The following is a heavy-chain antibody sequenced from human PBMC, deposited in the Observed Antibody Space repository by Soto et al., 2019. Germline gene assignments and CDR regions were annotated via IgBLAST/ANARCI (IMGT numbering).Heavy chain of an antibody. Sequence: QVQLAESGGGVVQPGRSLRLSCAASGFTFSSYGMHWVRQAPGKGLEWVAVIWYDGSNKYYADSVKGRFTISRDNSKNTLYLQMNSLRAEDTAVYYCARSRHDYSNFDAFDIWGQGTMVTVSS. CDR1: GFTFSSYG. D-gene: IGHD4-4*01. CDR2: IWYDGSNK. J-gene: IGHJ3*02. V-gene: IGHV3-33*01. CDR3: ARSRHDYSNFDAFDI.